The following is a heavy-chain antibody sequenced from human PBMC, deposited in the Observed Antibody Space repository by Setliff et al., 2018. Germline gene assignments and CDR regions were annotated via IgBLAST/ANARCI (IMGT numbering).Heavy chain of an antibody. CDR1: GGTFSSYA. CDR3: AREKGPAAHWNWFDP. CDR2: IIPIFGTA. D-gene: IGHD2-2*01. Sequence: ASVKVSCKASGGTFSSYAISWVRQAPGQGLEWMGRIIPIFGTANYAQKFQGRVTITADKSTSTAHMELSSLGSEDTAVYYCAREKGPAAHWNWFDPWGQGTLVTVSS. J-gene: IGHJ5*02. V-gene: IGHV1-69*06.